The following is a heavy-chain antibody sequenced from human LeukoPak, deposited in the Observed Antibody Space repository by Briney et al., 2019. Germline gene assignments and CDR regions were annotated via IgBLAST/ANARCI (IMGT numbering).Heavy chain of an antibody. CDR3: AKPYGDCSSTSGYYFDY. V-gene: IGHV3-23*01. J-gene: IGHJ4*02. CDR2: ISGSGGST. CDR1: GLTFSSYA. Sequence: GGSLRPSCAASGLTFSSYATSCARQAPRGGLEWVSAISGSGGSTYYADSVKGRFTISRDNSKNTLYLQMNSLRAEDTVVYYCAKPYGDCSSTSGYYFDYWGQGTLVTVSS. D-gene: IGHD2-2*01.